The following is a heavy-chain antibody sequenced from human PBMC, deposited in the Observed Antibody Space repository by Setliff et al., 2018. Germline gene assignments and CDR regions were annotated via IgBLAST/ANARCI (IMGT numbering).Heavy chain of an antibody. J-gene: IGHJ4*02. CDR3: ARDGIAARPGADY. D-gene: IGHD6-6*01. Sequence: ASVKVSCKASGYTFTSYYIHWVRQAPGQGLEWMGVINPKNGGATYPQNLQGRVTMTTDTSTSTAYMELRSLRSDDTAVYYCARDGIAARPGADYWGQGTLVTVSS. CDR1: GYTFTSYY. CDR2: INPKNGGA. V-gene: IGHV1-46*01.